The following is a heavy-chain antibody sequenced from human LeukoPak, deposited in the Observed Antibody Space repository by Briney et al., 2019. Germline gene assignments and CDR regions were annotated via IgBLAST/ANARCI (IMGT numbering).Heavy chain of an antibody. Sequence: PSGTLSLTCAVSSGSISSSNWLSWVRQPQGKGLEWIGEIYHSGSANYNPSLKSRVTISVDTSKNRFSLKLSSVTAADTAVYYCARGGSGYDSFYYYGMDVWGQGTTVTVSS. CDR3: ARGGSGYDSFYYYGMDV. J-gene: IGHJ6*02. CDR2: IYHSGSA. CDR1: SGSISSSNW. D-gene: IGHD5-12*01. V-gene: IGHV4-4*02.